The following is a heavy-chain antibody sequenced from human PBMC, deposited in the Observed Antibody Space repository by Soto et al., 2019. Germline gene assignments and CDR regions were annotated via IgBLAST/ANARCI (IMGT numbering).Heavy chain of an antibody. CDR1: GFNFSTYW. D-gene: IGHD1-26*01. V-gene: IGHV3-7*01. J-gene: IGHJ4*02. CDR2: IKQEGSET. Sequence: PGGSLRLSCAASGFNFSTYWMSWVRQAPGKGLECVANIKQEGSETYNVDSVKGRFTISRDNAKNSLNLQMNSLRAEDTAVYYCARGLFSGTYSYYFDYWGQGSLVTVSS. CDR3: ARGLFSGTYSYYFDY.